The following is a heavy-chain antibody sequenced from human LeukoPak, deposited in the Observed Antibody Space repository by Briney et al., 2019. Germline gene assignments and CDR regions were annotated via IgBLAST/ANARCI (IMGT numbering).Heavy chain of an antibody. D-gene: IGHD3-22*01. V-gene: IGHV3-64D*09. CDR3: VKELYSDNGGYNDAFDI. Sequence: PGGSLRLSCSASGFTFSNYVTHWVRQAPGNGLEYVSAISGNGGSTYYADSVKGRFTISRDNSKNTLYLQMRSLRAEDTAVYYCVKELYSDNGGYNDAFDIWGQGTMVTVSP. CDR1: GFTFSNYV. J-gene: IGHJ3*02. CDR2: ISGNGGST.